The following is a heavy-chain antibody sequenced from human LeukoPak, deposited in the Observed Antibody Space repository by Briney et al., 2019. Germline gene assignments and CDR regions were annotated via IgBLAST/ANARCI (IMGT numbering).Heavy chain of an antibody. CDR2: ISPNSGGT. J-gene: IGHJ4*02. CDR1: GYTFTDYY. Sequence: ASVKVSYKASGYTFTDYYMHWVRQAPGQGLEWMGWISPNSGGTNYAQKFQGRVTMTRDTSISTAYMELSSLRSDDTAVYYCARVYYFGSGSYPLHYFDHWGQGTLVTVSS. CDR3: ARVYYFGSGSYPLHYFDH. V-gene: IGHV1-2*02. D-gene: IGHD3-10*01.